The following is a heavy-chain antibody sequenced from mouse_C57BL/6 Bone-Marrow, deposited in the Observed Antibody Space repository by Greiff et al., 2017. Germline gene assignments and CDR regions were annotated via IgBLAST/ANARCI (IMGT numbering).Heavy chain of an antibody. CDR2: IYPGDGDT. Sequence: QVQLKQSGPELVKPGASVKISCKASGYAFSSSWMNWVKQRPGKGLEWIGRIYPGDGDTNYNGKFKGKATLTADKSSSTAYMQLSSLTSEDSAVYFCARGGGDYDYFDYRGQGTTLTVSS. J-gene: IGHJ2*01. V-gene: IGHV1-82*01. D-gene: IGHD2-13*01. CDR1: GYAFSSSW. CDR3: ARGGGDYDYFDY.